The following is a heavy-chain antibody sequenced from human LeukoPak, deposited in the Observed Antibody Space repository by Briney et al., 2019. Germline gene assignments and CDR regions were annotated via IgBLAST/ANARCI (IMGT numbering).Heavy chain of an antibody. Sequence: PGRSLRLSCAASGFTFSSYDMHGVRQAPGKGLEWVADISYDGSNKYYADSVKGRFTISRDNSKNTLYLQMNSLRAEDTAVYYCAKRGVRGATTSVSIDYWGQGTLVTVSS. J-gene: IGHJ4*02. CDR1: GFTFSSYD. D-gene: IGHD1-26*01. CDR2: ISYDGSNK. CDR3: AKRGVRGATTSVSIDY. V-gene: IGHV3-30*18.